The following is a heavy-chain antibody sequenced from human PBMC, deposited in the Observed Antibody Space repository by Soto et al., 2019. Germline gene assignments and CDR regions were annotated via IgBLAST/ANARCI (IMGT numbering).Heavy chain of an antibody. CDR1: GFTFSSYA. D-gene: IGHD2-15*01. V-gene: IGHV3-23*01. CDR2: ISGTGGST. J-gene: IGHJ4*02. Sequence: EVQLLESGGGLVQPGGSLRLSCAASGFTFSSYAMSWVRQAPGKGLEWVSAISGTGGSTYYADSVKGRFTISRDNSKNTLYLQMNSRRAEDTAVDYCAKLFASVVTPADYWGQGTLVTVSS. CDR3: AKLFASVVTPADY.